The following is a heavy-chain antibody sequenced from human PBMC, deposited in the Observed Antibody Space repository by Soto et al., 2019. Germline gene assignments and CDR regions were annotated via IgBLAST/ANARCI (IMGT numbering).Heavy chain of an antibody. CDR1: GDTFNFYS. Sequence: QVQLVQSGAEVKRPGSSVKVSCKASGDTFNFYSINWVRQAPGVGLEWVGRVNPILSMSNYTQRVQGRVTMTADKSTSTAYMELRSLRSEATAIYYCASSYGSGYRAFDYWGQGALVTVSS. CDR2: VNPILSMS. J-gene: IGHJ4*02. D-gene: IGHD3-10*01. V-gene: IGHV1-69*02. CDR3: ASSYGSGYRAFDY.